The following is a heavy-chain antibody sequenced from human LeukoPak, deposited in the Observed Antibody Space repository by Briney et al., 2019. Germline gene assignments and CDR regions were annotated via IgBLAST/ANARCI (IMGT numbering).Heavy chain of an antibody. CDR3: ARGVVTYYYDSSGYTPCYYFDY. J-gene: IGHJ4*02. CDR2: IYYSGST. CDR1: GGSFSGYY. Sequence: ASETLSLTCAVYGGSFSGYYWSWIRQPPGKGLEWIGSIYYSGSTYYNPSLKSRVTISVDTSKNQFSLKLSSVTAADTAVYYCARGVVTYYYDSSGYTPCYYFDYWGQGTLVTVSS. D-gene: IGHD3-22*01. V-gene: IGHV4-34*01.